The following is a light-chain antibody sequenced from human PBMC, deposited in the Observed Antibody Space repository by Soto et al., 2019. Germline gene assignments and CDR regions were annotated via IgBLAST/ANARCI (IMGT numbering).Light chain of an antibody. Sequence: QPVLTQSPSASASLGDSVNLTCTLSSGHSSYAIAWHQQQPEKGPRYLMKVNSDGGHSKGYGIPARFSGSSSGAERYRTISSLQSEDEADYYCQTWGTGIHVVFGGGTKVTVL. CDR1: SGHSSYA. CDR2: VNSDGGH. J-gene: IGLJ2*01. V-gene: IGLV4-69*01. CDR3: QTWGTGIHVV.